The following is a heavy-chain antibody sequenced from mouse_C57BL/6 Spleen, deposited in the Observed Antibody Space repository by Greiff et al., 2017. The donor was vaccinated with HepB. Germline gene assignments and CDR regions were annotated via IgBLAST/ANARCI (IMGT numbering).Heavy chain of an antibody. CDR1: GYTFTSYW. J-gene: IGHJ4*01. D-gene: IGHD2-5*01. Sequence: VQLQQPGTELVKPGASVKLSCKASGYTFTSYWMHWVKQRPGQGLEWIGNINPSNGGTNYNEKFKSKATLTVDKSSSTASMQLSSLTSEDSAVYYCAGWSYSNFYAMDYWGQGTSVTVSS. CDR3: AGWSYSNFYAMDY. V-gene: IGHV1-53*01. CDR2: INPSNGGT.